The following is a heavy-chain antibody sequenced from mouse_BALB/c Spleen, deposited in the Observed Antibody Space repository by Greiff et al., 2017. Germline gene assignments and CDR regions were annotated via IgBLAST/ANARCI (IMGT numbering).Heavy chain of an antibody. D-gene: IGHD4-1*01. CDR1: GYTFTSYW. CDR2: INPSNGRT. J-gene: IGHJ2*01. CDR3: ARRLTGTVLDY. Sequence: VQLQQPGAELVKPGASVKLSCKASGYTFTSYWMHWVKQRPGQGLEWIGEINPSNGRTNYNEKFKSKATLTVDKSSSTAYMQLSSLTSEDSAVYYCARRLTGTVLDYWGQGTTLTVSS. V-gene: IGHV1S81*02.